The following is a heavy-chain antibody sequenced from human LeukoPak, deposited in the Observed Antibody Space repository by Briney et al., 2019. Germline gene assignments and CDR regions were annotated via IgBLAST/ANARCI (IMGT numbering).Heavy chain of an antibody. Sequence: PGGSLRLSCAASGYTFSSYAMTWVRQAPGKGLESVSSINNSGTDTYYEDSVKGRFTISRDNSKNTLFLHINSLSAEDTAVYYCAAAVNTGRAEHYWGQGTLVTVSS. CDR2: INNSGTDT. V-gene: IGHV3-23*01. J-gene: IGHJ4*02. CDR3: AAAVNTGRAEHY. D-gene: IGHD4-17*01. CDR1: GYTFSSYA.